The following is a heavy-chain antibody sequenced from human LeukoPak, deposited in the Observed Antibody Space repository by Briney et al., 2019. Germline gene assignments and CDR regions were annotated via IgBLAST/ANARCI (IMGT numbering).Heavy chain of an antibody. CDR1: GGSFSGYY. CDR3: ARGTAGPYYYYYYMDV. J-gene: IGHJ6*03. Sequence: SETLSLTCAVYGGSFSGYYWSWIRQPPGKGLEWIGEINHSGSTNYNPSLKSRVTISVDTSKNQFSLKLSSVTAADTAVYYCARGTAGPYYYYYYMDVWGKGTTVIVSS. D-gene: IGHD6-13*01. V-gene: IGHV4-34*01. CDR2: INHSGST.